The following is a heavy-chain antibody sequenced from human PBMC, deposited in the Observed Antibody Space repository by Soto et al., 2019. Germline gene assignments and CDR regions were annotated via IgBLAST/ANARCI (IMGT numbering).Heavy chain of an antibody. J-gene: IGHJ6*02. CDR2: INPNSGGT. CDR3: AREKGSSIAARPRWDINYYYYGMDV. V-gene: IGHV1-2*04. CDR1: GYTFTGYY. Sequence: ASVKVSCKASGYTFTGYYMHWVRQAPGQGLEWMGWINPNSGGTNYAQKFQGWVTMTRDTSISTAYMELSRLRSDDTAVYYCAREKGSSIAARPRWDINYYYYGMDVWGQGTTVTVSS. D-gene: IGHD6-6*01.